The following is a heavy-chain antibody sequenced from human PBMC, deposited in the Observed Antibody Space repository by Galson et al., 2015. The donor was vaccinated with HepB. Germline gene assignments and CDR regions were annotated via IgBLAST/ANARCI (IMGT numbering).Heavy chain of an antibody. CDR2: ISGSGGST. Sequence: SLRLSCAASGFTFSSYAMSWVRQAPGKGLEWVSAISGSGGSTYYAGSVKGRFTISRDNSKNTLYLQMNSLRAEDTAVYYCAKGEEVGMVTTYYYYYYGMDVWGQGTTVTVSS. V-gene: IGHV3-23*01. CDR1: GFTFSSYA. CDR3: AKGEEVGMVTTYYYYYYGMDV. J-gene: IGHJ6*02. D-gene: IGHD4-11*01.